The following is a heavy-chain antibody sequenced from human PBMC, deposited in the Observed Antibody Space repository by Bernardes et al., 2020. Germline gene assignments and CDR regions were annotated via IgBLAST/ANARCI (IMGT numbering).Heavy chain of an antibody. Sequence: GGSLRLSCAASGFTFSSYCMSWVRQAPRKGLEWVANIKQDGSEKYYVDSVKGRFTISRDNAKNSLYLQMNSLRAEDTAVYYCARDIVVVVAGLFDYWGQGTLGTVSS. J-gene: IGHJ4*02. CDR1: GFTFSSYC. D-gene: IGHD2-15*01. V-gene: IGHV3-7*03. CDR2: IKQDGSEK. CDR3: ARDIVVVVAGLFDY.